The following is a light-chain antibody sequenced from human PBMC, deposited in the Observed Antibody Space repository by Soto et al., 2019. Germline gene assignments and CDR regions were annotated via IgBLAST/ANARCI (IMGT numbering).Light chain of an antibody. CDR2: DDN. CDR1: SGSIASNY. J-gene: IGLJ3*02. CDR3: QSYDSSSLWV. Sequence: NFMLTQPHSVSESPGKTVTISCTRSSGSIASNYVQWYQQRPGSAPTTVIYDDNQRRSGVPDRFSGSFDSSSNSASLTISGLQTEDEADYYCQSYDSSSLWVFGGGTKVTVL. V-gene: IGLV6-57*03.